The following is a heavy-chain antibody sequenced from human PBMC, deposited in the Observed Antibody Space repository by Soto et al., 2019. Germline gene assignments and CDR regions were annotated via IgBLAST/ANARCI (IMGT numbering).Heavy chain of an antibody. CDR2: ISPYNGNT. D-gene: IGHD2-15*01. V-gene: IGHV1-18*01. CDR3: PKGWSCYEHVIQGAMDI. CDR1: GYTFTTYG. Sequence: QVQLVQSGAEVRKPGASVKVSCKASGYTFTTYGISWVRQAPGQGLEWMGWISPYNGNTNYAQKLQGRVTMTTDTSTSTAYMELRILRSDNTAVYYCPKGWSCYEHVIQGAMDICSQGTMVTVSS. J-gene: IGHJ3*02.